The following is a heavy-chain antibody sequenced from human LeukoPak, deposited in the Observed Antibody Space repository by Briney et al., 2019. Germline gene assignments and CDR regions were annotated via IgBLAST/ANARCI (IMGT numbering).Heavy chain of an antibody. CDR1: GGSISSSNW. V-gene: IGHV4-4*02. CDR3: AREARPGYNDSSGTYVY. D-gene: IGHD3-22*01. Sequence: SETLSLTCAVSGGSISSSNWWSWVRQPPGKGLEWIGEIYHSGSTNYNPSLKSRVTISVDKSKNQFSLKLSSVTAADTAVYYCAREARPGYNDSSGTYVYWGQGTLVTVSS. J-gene: IGHJ4*02. CDR2: IYHSGST.